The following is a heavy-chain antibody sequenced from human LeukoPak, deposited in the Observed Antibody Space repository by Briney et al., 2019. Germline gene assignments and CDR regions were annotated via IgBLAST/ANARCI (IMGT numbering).Heavy chain of an antibody. J-gene: IGHJ4*02. D-gene: IGHD6-19*01. CDR1: GFTFSSYG. CDR3: AKDLRTLAGLDY. V-gene: IGHV3-30*18. Sequence: GGSLRLSCSASGFTFSSYGMHWVRQPPGKGLEWVAVISYDGSNKYYADSVKGRFTISRDNSNNTLYLQMSSLRAEDTAIYYCAKDLRTLAGLDYWGQGTLLTVSS. CDR2: ISYDGSNK.